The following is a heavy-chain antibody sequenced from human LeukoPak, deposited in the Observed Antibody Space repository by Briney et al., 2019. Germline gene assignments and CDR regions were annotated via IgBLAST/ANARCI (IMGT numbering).Heavy chain of an antibody. CDR1: GGSISSYY. Sequence: SETLSLTCTVSGGSISSYYWGWIRQPPGKGLEWIGYIYYSGSTNYNPSLKSRVTISVDTSKNQFSLKLSSVTAADTAVYYCARAGRGYSYGQVIDYWGQGTLVTVSS. CDR3: ARAGRGYSYGQVIDY. D-gene: IGHD5-18*01. V-gene: IGHV4-59*01. CDR2: IYYSGST. J-gene: IGHJ4*02.